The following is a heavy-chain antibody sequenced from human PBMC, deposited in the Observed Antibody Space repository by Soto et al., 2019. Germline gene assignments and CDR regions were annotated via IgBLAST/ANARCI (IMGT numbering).Heavy chain of an antibody. CDR1: GGTFSSDA. J-gene: IGHJ6*02. CDR3: ARGQTMDNTTIYYYYGMDV. Sequence: SVKVSCKASGGTFSSDAISWVRQAPGQGLEWMGGIIPIFGTANYAQKFQGRVTITADKSTSTAYMELSSLRSEDTAVSYCARGQTMDNTTIYYYYGMDVWGQGTTVTVSS. D-gene: IGHD3-10*01. CDR2: IIPIFGTA. V-gene: IGHV1-69*06.